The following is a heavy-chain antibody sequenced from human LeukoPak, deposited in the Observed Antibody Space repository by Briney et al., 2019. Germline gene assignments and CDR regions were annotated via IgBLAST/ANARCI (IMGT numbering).Heavy chain of an antibody. Sequence: GGSLRLSCEASGLSFSTYWMHWVRQVPGEGLVWVSRINGDGSSINYADSVKGRFTISRDNAKSTVYLQMNSLRVEDTAVYYCARGGSNYGDFYYWGQGTLVTVSS. D-gene: IGHD4-11*01. CDR2: INGDGSSI. J-gene: IGHJ4*02. V-gene: IGHV3-74*01. CDR1: GLSFSTYW. CDR3: ARGGSNYGDFYY.